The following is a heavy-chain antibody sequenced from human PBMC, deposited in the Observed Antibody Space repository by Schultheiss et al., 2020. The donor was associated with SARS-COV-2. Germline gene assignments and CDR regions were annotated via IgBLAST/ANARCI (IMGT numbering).Heavy chain of an antibody. CDR1: GGTFSSYT. D-gene: IGHD1-26*01. V-gene: IGHV1-18*01. J-gene: IGHJ3*02. CDR3: AKDQEYSGSPGDAFDI. CDR2: ISAYNGNT. Sequence: ASVKVSCKASGGTFSSYTISWVRQAPGQGLEWMGWISAYNGNTNYAQKLQGRVTMTTDTSTSTAYMELRSLRSDDTAVYYCAKDQEYSGSPGDAFDIWGQGTMVTVSS.